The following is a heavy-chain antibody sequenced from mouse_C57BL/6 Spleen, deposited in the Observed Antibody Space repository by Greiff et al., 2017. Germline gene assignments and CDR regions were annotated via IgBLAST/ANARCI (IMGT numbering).Heavy chain of an antibody. V-gene: IGHV1-50*01. CDR1: GYTFTSYW. D-gene: IGHD2-1*01. CDR3: ARRVAYGNYFDY. Sequence: VQLQQPGAELVKPGASVKLSCKASGYTFTSYWMQWVKQRPGQGLEWIGEIDPSDSNTNYNQKFKGKATLTVDTSSSTAYMQLSSLTAEDSAVYYCARRVAYGNYFDYWGQGTTLTVSS. J-gene: IGHJ2*01. CDR2: IDPSDSNT.